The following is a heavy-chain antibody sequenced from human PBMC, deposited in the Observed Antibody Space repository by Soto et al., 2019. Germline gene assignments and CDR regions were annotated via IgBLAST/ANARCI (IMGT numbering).Heavy chain of an antibody. D-gene: IGHD2-21*01. CDR2: IYYSGST. J-gene: IGHJ4*02. V-gene: IGHV4-59*01. CDR1: GGSISSYY. CDR3: ARSPFRNYFDY. Sequence: SETLSLTCTVSGGSISSYYWSWIRQPPGKGLEWIGYIYYSGSTNYNPSLKSRVTISVDTSKNQFSLKLSSVTAADTAVYYCARSPFRNYFDYWGQGTLVTVSS.